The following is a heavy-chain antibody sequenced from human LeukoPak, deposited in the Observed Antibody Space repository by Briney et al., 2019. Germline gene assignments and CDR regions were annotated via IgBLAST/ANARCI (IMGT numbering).Heavy chain of an antibody. CDR3: AREPTYYYDSSGYYSAFDI. CDR1: GFTFSSYS. V-gene: IGHV3-48*04. CDR2: ISTGSSTI. J-gene: IGHJ3*02. D-gene: IGHD3-22*01. Sequence: PGGSLRLSCAASGFTFSSYSMNWVRQAPGKGLEWVSYISTGSSTIYYADSVKGRFTISRDNAKNSLYLQMNSLRAEDTAVYYCAREPTYYYDSSGYYSAFDIWGQGTMVTVSS.